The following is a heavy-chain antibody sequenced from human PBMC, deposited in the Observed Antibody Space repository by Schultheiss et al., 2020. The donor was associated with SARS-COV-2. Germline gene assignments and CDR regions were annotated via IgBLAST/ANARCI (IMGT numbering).Heavy chain of an antibody. CDR3: ARDLLDPMGGFDY. J-gene: IGHJ4*02. Sequence: ASVKVSCKASGYTFTGYYMHWVRQAPGQGLEWMGRINPNSGGTNYAQKFQGRVTMTRDTSISTAYMELSSLRSEDTAVYYCARDLLDPMGGFDYWGQGTLVTVSS. CDR1: GYTFTGYY. V-gene: IGHV1-2*06. D-gene: IGHD3-16*01. CDR2: INPNSGGT.